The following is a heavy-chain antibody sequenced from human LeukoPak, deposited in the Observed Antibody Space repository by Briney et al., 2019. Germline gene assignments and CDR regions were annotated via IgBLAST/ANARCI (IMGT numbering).Heavy chain of an antibody. Sequence: PSETLSLTCSVSGGSISSSSYYWGWIRQPPGKGLEWIGSIYYSGSTYYNPSLKSRVTISVDTSKNQFSLKLSSVTAADTAVYYCARVNYYGSGSYVLFDPWGQGTLVTVSS. CDR2: IYYSGST. J-gene: IGHJ5*02. CDR3: ARVNYYGSGSYVLFDP. V-gene: IGHV4-39*07. CDR1: GGSISSSSYY. D-gene: IGHD3-10*01.